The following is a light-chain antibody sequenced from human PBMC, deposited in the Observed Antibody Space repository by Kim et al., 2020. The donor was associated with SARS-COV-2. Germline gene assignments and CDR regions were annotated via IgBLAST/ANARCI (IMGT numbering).Light chain of an antibody. J-gene: IGLJ1*01. CDR3: SSFTTSSTYV. CDR1: SSDVGGYIY. CDR2: DVI. Sequence: GQSITISCTGTSSDVGGYIYVSWYQQHPGKAPKLMIYDVINRPSGISNRFSGSKSGSTASLTISGLQAEDEADYYCSSFTTSSTYVFGSGTKVTVL. V-gene: IGLV2-14*03.